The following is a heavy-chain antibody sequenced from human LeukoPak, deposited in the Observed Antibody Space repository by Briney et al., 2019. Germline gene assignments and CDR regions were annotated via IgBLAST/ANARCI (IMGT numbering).Heavy chain of an antibody. CDR2: ISSSSSNI. CDR3: ARDKHVYFDY. V-gene: IGHV3-21*01. J-gene: IGHJ4*02. Sequence: GGSLRLSCVGTGFTFSMYRMSWVRQAPGKGLEWVSSISSSSSNIYYADSVKGRITIARDNTKNSLYLQMNSVRVEDTAVYYCARDKHVYFDYWGQGTLVTVSS. CDR1: GFTFSMYR.